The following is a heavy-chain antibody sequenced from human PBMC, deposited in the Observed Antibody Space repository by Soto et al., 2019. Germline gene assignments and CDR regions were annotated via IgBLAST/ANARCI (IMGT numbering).Heavy chain of an antibody. CDR1: GGAFTNYS. V-gene: IGHV1-69*06. J-gene: IGHJ6*02. D-gene: IGHD1-20*01. CDR3: AIWSNWNPLYYRGMDV. Sequence: QVQLLQSGAEVQKPGSSVKVSCKVSGGAFTNYSLNRVRHAPGQGLEWLGGIIPLHNTSNYSLKLLGRGSVTADISSNTVYMHLSGLTSDDTATYYCAIWSNWNPLYYRGMDVWGQGTTVTVSS. CDR2: IIPLHNTS.